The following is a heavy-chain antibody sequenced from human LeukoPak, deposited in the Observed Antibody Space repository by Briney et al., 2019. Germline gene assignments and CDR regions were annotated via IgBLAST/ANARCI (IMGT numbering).Heavy chain of an antibody. D-gene: IGHD3-22*01. CDR1: GYTFTSYG. CDR3: ARVGAPYYDSSGYYPLGMLIDY. CDR2: ISAYNGNT. V-gene: IGHV1-18*01. Sequence: GASVKVSCKASGYTFTSYGISWVRQAPGQGLEWMGWISAYNGNTNYAQKLQGRVTMTTDTSTSTAYMELRGLRSDDTAVYYCARVGAPYYDSSGYYPLGMLIDYWGQGTPVTVSS. J-gene: IGHJ4*02.